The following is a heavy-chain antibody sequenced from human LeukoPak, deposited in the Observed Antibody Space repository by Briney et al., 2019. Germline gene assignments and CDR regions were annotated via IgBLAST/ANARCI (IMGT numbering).Heavy chain of an antibody. Sequence: SETLSLTCSVSGDSISSSSYYWGWIRQPPGKGLEWIGSISYSGNTYYNPSLKSRVTISVDTSKNQFSLKLSSVTAADTAVYYCARVGFWVRGVMRYYYMDVWGKGTTVTISS. J-gene: IGHJ6*03. D-gene: IGHD3-10*01. CDR2: ISYSGNT. V-gene: IGHV4-39*07. CDR3: ARVGFWVRGVMRYYYMDV. CDR1: GDSISSSSYY.